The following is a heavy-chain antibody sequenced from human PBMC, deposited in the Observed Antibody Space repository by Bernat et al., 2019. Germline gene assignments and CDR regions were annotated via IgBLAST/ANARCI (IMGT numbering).Heavy chain of an antibody. Sequence: QVQLVQSGAEVKKPGASVKVSCKASGYTFTSYGISWVRQAPGQGLEWMGWISTYSGNTDYAQKYEGRVTMTTDTSTSTAYMELRSLTSDDTAVYYCARESATSRIVSSSGAFDIWGKGTMVTVSS. CDR2: ISTYSGNT. J-gene: IGHJ3*02. CDR1: GYTFTSYG. D-gene: IGHD2-15*01. CDR3: ARESATSRIVSSSGAFDI. V-gene: IGHV1-18*01.